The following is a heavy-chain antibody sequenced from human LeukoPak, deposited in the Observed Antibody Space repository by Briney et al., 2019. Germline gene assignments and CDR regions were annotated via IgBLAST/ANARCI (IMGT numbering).Heavy chain of an antibody. CDR1: GYTFTTYG. Sequence: GASVKVSCKASGYTFTTYGISWVRQAPGQGLEWMGWINPNSGGTNYAQKFQGRVTMTRDTSISTAYMELSRLRSDDTAVYYCATSGYSYGFWGQGTLVTVSS. J-gene: IGHJ4*02. V-gene: IGHV1-2*02. CDR2: INPNSGGT. D-gene: IGHD5-18*01. CDR3: ATSGYSYGF.